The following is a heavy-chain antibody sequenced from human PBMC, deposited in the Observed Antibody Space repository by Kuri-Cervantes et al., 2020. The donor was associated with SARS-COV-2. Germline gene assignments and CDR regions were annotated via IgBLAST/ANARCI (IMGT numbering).Heavy chain of an antibody. D-gene: IGHD3-16*01. V-gene: IGHV3-11*04. CDR1: GFTFSDYY. CDR3: ARDWGSYAVDY. J-gene: IGHJ4*02. Sequence: GESLKISCAASGFTFSDYYMSWIRQAPGKGLEWVSYISSSGSTIYYADSVKGRFTISRDNAKNSLYLQMNSLRAEDTAVYYCARDWGSYAVDYWGQGTLVTVSS. CDR2: ISSSGSTI.